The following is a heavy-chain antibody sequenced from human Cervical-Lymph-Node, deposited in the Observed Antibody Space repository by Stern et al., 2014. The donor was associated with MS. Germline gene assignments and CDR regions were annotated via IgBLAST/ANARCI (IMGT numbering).Heavy chain of an antibody. Sequence: VQLVESGPGLVKPSQTLSLTCTVSGGSISSGAYYWSWIRPHPGKGLEWIGYIYYSGSTYYNPSLKSRVTISVDTSKNQFSLKLSSVTAADTAVYYCARLSGSYYYGMDVWGQGTTVTVSS. CDR1: GGSISSGAYY. D-gene: IGHD1-26*01. CDR2: IYYSGST. CDR3: ARLSGSYYYGMDV. J-gene: IGHJ6*02. V-gene: IGHV4-31*03.